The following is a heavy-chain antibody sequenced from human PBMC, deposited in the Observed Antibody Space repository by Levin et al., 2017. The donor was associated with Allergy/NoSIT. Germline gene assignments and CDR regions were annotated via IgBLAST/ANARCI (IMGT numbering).Heavy chain of an antibody. CDR3: ARSSYSSGWYPDWYFDL. CDR1: GGSFSGYY. Sequence: SETLSLTCAVYGGSFSGYYWSWIRQPPGKGLEWIGESNHSGSTNYNPSLKSRVTISVDTSKNQFSLKLSSVTAADTAVYYCARSSYSSGWYPDWYFDLWGRGTLVTVSS. J-gene: IGHJ2*01. V-gene: IGHV4-34*01. CDR2: SNHSGST. D-gene: IGHD6-19*01.